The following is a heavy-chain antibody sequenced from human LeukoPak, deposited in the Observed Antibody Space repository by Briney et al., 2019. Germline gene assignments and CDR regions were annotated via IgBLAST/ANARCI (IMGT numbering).Heavy chain of an antibody. D-gene: IGHD3-3*01. Sequence: PETLSLTCTVSGGSISSSGYYWGWIRQPPGKGMEWIGSMYYSGSTYYNPSLKSRVTISVDTSKNHFSLKLSSVTAADTAVYYCARDFRGGYDFWSGYYTPYYFDYGGQGTLVSVSP. CDR3: ARDFRGGYDFWSGYYTPYYFDY. J-gene: IGHJ4*02. CDR2: MYYSGST. CDR1: GGSISSSGYY. V-gene: IGHV4-39*07.